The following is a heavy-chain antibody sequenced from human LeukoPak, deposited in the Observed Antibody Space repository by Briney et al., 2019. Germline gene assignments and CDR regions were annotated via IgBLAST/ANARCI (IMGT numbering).Heavy chain of an antibody. CDR1: GYTFTSYD. V-gene: IGHV1-8*03. D-gene: IGHD3-3*01. J-gene: IGHJ3*02. Sequence: ASVKVSCKAFGYTFTSYDINWVRQATGQGLEWMGWMNPNSGNTGYAQKFQGRVTITRNTSISTAYMELSSLRSEDTAVYYCARTYRSGYYRDDAFDIWGQGTMVTVSS. CDR2: MNPNSGNT. CDR3: ARTYRSGYYRDDAFDI.